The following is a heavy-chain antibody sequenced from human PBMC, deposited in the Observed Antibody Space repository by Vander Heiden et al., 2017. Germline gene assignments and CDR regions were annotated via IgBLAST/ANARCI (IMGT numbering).Heavy chain of an antibody. J-gene: IGHJ6*02. D-gene: IGHD4-17*01. CDR2: FDPEDGER. V-gene: IGHV1-24*01. CDR3: ASAQISTVTTNTPKNYDYYGMDV. CDR1: RYTLTELS. Sequence: QVQLVQSGAEVKKPGASVKVSCKVSRYTLTELSVHWVRQAPGKGLEWIGGFDPEDGERIYAQKFQGRVIMTEDTSTDTAYMELSSLRFEDTAVYYCASAQISTVTTNTPKNYDYYGMDVWGQGTTVTVSS.